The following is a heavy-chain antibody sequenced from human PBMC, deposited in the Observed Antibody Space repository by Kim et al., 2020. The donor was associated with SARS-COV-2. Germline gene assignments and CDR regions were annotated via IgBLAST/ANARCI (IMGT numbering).Heavy chain of an antibody. D-gene: IGHD6-13*01. CDR3: ARQVLAAAGTGEFDY. J-gene: IGHJ4*02. V-gene: IGHV3-30*04. Sequence: GGSLRLSCAASGFTFSSHAMHWVRQAPGKGLEWVAVISYDGSDKYYAESVKGRFTISRDNSKNTLYLQMNSLRPEDTAVFYCARQVLAAAGTGEFDYWGQGTQVTVSS. CDR1: GFTFSSHA. CDR2: ISYDGSDK.